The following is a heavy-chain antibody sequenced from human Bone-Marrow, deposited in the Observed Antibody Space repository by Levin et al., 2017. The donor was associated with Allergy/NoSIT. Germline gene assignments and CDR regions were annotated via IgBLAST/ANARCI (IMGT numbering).Heavy chain of an antibody. CDR1: GYTFNNYW. Sequence: AASVKVSCKASGYTFNNYWMHWVRQAPGQGLEWMGVIGPDGIGAASPQSFQARFTMTRDTSTSTLYMDLSSLRTDDTAVYYCVRLGTLIPPHYYDQWGQGTVVTVSS. CDR3: VRLGTLIPPHYYDQ. J-gene: IGHJ4*02. CDR2: IGPDGIGA. D-gene: IGHD3-16*01. V-gene: IGHV1-46*02.